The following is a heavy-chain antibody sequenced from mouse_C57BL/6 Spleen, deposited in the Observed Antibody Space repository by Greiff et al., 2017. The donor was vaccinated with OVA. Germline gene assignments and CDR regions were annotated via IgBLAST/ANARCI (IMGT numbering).Heavy chain of an antibody. Sequence: VHLVESGAELARPGASVKLSCKASGYTFTSYGISWVKQRTGQGLEWIGEIYPRSGNTYYNEKFKGKATLTADKSSRTAYMELRSLTSEDSAVYFCARSIYDGYYEDAMDYWGQGTSVTVSS. V-gene: IGHV1-81*01. CDR1: GYTFTSYG. J-gene: IGHJ4*01. CDR2: IYPRSGNT. D-gene: IGHD2-3*01. CDR3: ARSIYDGYYEDAMDY.